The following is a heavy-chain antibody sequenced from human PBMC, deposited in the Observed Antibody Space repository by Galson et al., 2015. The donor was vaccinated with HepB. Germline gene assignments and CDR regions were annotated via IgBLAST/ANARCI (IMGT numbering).Heavy chain of an antibody. V-gene: IGHV3-20*04. CDR1: GFTFDDYG. J-gene: IGHJ4*02. CDR2: INWNGGST. D-gene: IGHD6-19*01. Sequence: SLRLSCAASGFTFDDYGMSWVRQAPGKGLEWVSGINWNGGSTGYADSVKGRFTISRDNAKSSLYLQMNSLRAEDTALYYCARRPVGIAVAGMDYWGQGTLVTVSS. CDR3: ARRPVGIAVAGMDY.